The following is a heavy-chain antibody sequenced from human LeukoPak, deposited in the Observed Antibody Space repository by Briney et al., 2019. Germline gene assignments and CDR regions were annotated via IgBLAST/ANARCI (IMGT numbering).Heavy chain of an antibody. V-gene: IGHV1-8*01. CDR3: ARGRYLAAAGVDYYYYYMDV. Sequence: ASVKVSCKASGYTFTSYDINWVRQATGQGLEWMGWMNPNSGNTGYAQKFQGRVTMTRNTSISTAYMELSSLRSEDTAVYYCARGRYLAAAGVDYYYYYMDVWGKGTTVTVSS. CDR2: MNPNSGNT. CDR1: GYTFTSYD. D-gene: IGHD6-13*01. J-gene: IGHJ6*03.